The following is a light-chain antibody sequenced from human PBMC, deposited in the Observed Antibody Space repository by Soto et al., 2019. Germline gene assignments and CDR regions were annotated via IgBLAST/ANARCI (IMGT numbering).Light chain of an antibody. Sequence: DILVTQSPSSLSASVGDRVTISCRASQNISTYLHWFQQRPGGAPKLLISRTSNLEIAVPSRFGGSGSGTDFTITISDLQAEDSSSYYCQHTYTTISFGGGTKVE. CDR3: QHTYTTIS. V-gene: IGKV1-39*01. CDR2: RTS. J-gene: IGKJ4*01. CDR1: QNISTY.